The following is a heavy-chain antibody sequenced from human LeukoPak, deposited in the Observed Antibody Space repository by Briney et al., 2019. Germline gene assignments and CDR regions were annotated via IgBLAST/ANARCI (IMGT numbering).Heavy chain of an antibody. CDR1: GFTFSSYS. D-gene: IGHD4-11*01. CDR3: ARDPYSNYFIDY. Sequence: PGGSLRLSCAAPGFTFSSYSMNWVRQAPGKGLEWVSSISSSSSYIYYADSVKGRFTISRDNAKNSLYLQMNSLRAEDTAVYYCARDPYSNYFIDYWGQGTLVTVSS. CDR2: ISSSSSYI. V-gene: IGHV3-21*01. J-gene: IGHJ4*02.